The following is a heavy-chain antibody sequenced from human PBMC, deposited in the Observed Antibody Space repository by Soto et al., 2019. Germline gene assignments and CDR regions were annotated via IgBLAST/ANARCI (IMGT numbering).Heavy chain of an antibody. CDR1: GGSISSGAYY. D-gene: IGHD3-22*01. Sequence: SETLSLTCTVSGGSISSGAYYWSWIRQHPGKGLEWIGYIYYSGSTYYNPSLKSRVTISVDTSKNQFSLKLSSVTAADTAVYYCALYDSSGSRGFQHWGQGTLVTVSS. CDR2: IYYSGST. V-gene: IGHV4-31*03. CDR3: ALYDSSGSRGFQH. J-gene: IGHJ1*01.